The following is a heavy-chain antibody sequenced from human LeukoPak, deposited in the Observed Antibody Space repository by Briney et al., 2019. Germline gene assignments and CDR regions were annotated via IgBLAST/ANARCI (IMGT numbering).Heavy chain of an antibody. Sequence: ASVKVSCKASGCTFSSYAISWVRQAPGQGLEWMGRIIPSFGTANYAHKFQGRVTITTDKYTSTAYMELRKLRPEDTAVDYCARGVERDYYYYDRVVWGKGATVTVCS. D-gene: IGHD6-13*01. CDR1: GCTFSSYA. V-gene: IGHV1-69*05. CDR3: ARGVERDYYYYDRVV. CDR2: IIPSFGTA. J-gene: IGHJ6*03.